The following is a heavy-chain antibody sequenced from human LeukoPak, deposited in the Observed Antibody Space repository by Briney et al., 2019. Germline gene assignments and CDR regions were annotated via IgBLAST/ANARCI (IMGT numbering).Heavy chain of an antibody. Sequence: PGGSLRLSCAASGFTVSNNYMSWVRQAPGKGLEWVSVIYSGGSTYYADSVKGRFTISRDSSKNTVYLQMNSLRAEDTAVYYCARDSQVWGSPFDYWGQGTLVTVSS. D-gene: IGHD3-16*01. J-gene: IGHJ4*02. V-gene: IGHV3-53*01. CDR2: IYSGGST. CDR1: GFTVSNNY. CDR3: ARDSQVWGSPFDY.